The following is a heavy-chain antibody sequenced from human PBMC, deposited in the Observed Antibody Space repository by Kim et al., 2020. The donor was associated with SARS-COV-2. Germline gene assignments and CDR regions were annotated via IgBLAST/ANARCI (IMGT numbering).Heavy chain of an antibody. Sequence: ASVKVSCKASGYTFTGYYMHWVRQAPGQGLEWMGWINPNSGGTNYAQKFQGRVTMTRDTSISTAYMELSRLRSDDTAVYYCARDSSGWYEGKSDNWFDPWGQGTLVTVSS. V-gene: IGHV1-2*02. CDR2: INPNSGGT. J-gene: IGHJ5*02. CDR3: ARDSSGWYEGKSDNWFDP. D-gene: IGHD6-19*01. CDR1: GYTFTGYY.